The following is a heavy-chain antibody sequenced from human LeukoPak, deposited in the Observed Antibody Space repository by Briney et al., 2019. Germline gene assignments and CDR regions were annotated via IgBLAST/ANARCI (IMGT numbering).Heavy chain of an antibody. CDR1: GFTFSSYS. CDR3: ARENYGGNYHDAFDI. D-gene: IGHD4-23*01. Sequence: GGSLRLSCAASGFTFSSYSMNWGPQAPGKGLEWVSSISSSSSYIYYADSVKGRFTISRDNAKNSLYLQMNSLRAEDTAVYYCARENYGGNYHDAFDIWGQGTMVTVSS. CDR2: ISSSSSYI. J-gene: IGHJ3*02. V-gene: IGHV3-21*01.